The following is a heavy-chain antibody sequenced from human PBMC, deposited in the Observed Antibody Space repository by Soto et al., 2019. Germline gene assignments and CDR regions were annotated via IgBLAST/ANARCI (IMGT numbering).Heavy chain of an antibody. V-gene: IGHV1-3*01. CDR2: INAGNGNT. CDR3: AREAPYLGSGIYGDGMDV. D-gene: IGHD3-10*01. J-gene: IGHJ6*02. CDR1: GYTFTTYA. Sequence: QVQLVQSGAEVKKPGASVKVSCKASGYTFTTYAIHWVRQAPGQRLEWMGWINAGNGNTKFSQKFQGRVTITMDTSASTAYMELTSLRSDDTAVYYCAREAPYLGSGIYGDGMDVWGQGTTVTVSS.